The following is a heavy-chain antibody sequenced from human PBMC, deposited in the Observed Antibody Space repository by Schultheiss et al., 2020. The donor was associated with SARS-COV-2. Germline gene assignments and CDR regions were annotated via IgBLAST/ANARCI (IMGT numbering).Heavy chain of an antibody. J-gene: IGHJ4*02. Sequence: GGSLRLSCAASGFTFSSYGMHWVRQAPGKGLEWVANIKQDGSEKYYVDSVKGRFTISRDNAKNSLSLQTNSVRAEDTAVYYCARGRRYFDWLSSPYYFDYWGQGTLVTVSS. V-gene: IGHV3-7*01. D-gene: IGHD3-9*01. CDR2: IKQDGSEK. CDR3: ARGRRYFDWLSSPYYFDY. CDR1: GFTFSSYG.